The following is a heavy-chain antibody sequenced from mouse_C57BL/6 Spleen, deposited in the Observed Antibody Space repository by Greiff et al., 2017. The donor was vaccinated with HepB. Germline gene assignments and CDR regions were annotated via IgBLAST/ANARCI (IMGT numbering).Heavy chain of an antibody. D-gene: IGHD2-4*01. CDR2: INPNNGGT. J-gene: IGHJ3*01. Sequence: EVKLMESGPELVKPGASVKMSCKASGYTFTDYNIHWVKQSHGKSLEWIGYINPNNGGTSYNQKFKGKATLTVNKSSSTAYMELRSLTSEDSAVYYCARWGLRAYWGQGTLVTVSA. V-gene: IGHV1-22*01. CDR1: GYTFTDYN. CDR3: ARWGLRAY.